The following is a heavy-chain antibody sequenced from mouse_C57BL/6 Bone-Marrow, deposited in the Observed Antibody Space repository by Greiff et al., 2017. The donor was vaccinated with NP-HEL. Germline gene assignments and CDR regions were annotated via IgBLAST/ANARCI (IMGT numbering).Heavy chain of an antibody. D-gene: IGHD1-1*01. Sequence: EVKLVESGEGLVKPGGSLKLSCAASGFTFSSYAMSWVRQTPEKRLEWVAYISSGGDYIYYADTVKGRFTISRDNARNTLYLQMSSLKSEDTAMYYCTREGGIYYYEAMDYWGQGTSVTGSS. V-gene: IGHV5-9-1*02. CDR1: GFTFSSYA. J-gene: IGHJ4*01. CDR2: ISSGGDYI. CDR3: TREGGIYYYEAMDY.